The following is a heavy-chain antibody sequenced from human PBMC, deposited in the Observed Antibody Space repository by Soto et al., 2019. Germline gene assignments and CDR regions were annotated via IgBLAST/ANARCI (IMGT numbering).Heavy chain of an antibody. CDR2: IDPSDSYT. D-gene: IGHD2-2*01. J-gene: IGHJ6*02. V-gene: IGHV5-10-1*01. CDR1: GYSFTSYW. Sequence: PGESLKISCKGSGYSFTSYWISWVRQMPGKGLEWMGRIDPSDSYTNYSPSFQGHVTISADKSISTAYLQWSSLKASDTAMYYCARRIPYCSSTSCDYYYGMDVWGQGTTVTVSS. CDR3: ARRIPYCSSTSCDYYYGMDV.